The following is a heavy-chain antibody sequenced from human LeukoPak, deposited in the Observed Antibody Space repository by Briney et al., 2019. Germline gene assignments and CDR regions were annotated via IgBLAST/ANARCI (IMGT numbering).Heavy chain of an antibody. D-gene: IGHD3-16*01. Sequence: ASVKVSCKATGYTFTGHYIHWIRQAPGQGLEWMGIIGPSDGSTNYAQKFQGRVTMTTDTSTSTVYMDLSSLRSEDTAVYYCAREGGGLGYFDSWGQGTLVTVPS. CDR1: GYTFTGHY. CDR2: IGPSDGST. V-gene: IGHV1-46*01. CDR3: AREGGGLGYFDS. J-gene: IGHJ4*02.